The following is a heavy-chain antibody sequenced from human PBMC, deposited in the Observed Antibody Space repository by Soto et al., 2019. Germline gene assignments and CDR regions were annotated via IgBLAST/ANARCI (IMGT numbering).Heavy chain of an antibody. CDR2: INHRGST. Sequence: SETLSLTCAVYGGSFSDYYCTWIRQPPGKGLEWIGEINHRGSTRYNPSLKSRVTVSVDTSKNQFSLNQRSVTAADTAVYYCARVWRARDELQTDGFGIWGQGTMVIVSS. CDR3: ARVWRARDELQTDGFGI. CDR1: GGSFSDYY. D-gene: IGHD3-3*01. V-gene: IGHV4-34*01. J-gene: IGHJ3*02.